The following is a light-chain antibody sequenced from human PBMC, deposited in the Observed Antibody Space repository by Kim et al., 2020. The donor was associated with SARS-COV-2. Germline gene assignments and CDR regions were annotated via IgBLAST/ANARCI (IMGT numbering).Light chain of an antibody. J-gene: IGLJ2*01. CDR3: SSYAGRQNLV. CDR1: SSDIGGYNF. Sequence: SVTISGTGASSDIGGYNFVAWYAQRPGKAPTVMIYEVNKRPSGGPDRCSGSKSDNTASLTDSGLQAEDEADDYCSSYAGRQNLVFGGGTQLTVL. CDR2: EVN. V-gene: IGLV2-8*01.